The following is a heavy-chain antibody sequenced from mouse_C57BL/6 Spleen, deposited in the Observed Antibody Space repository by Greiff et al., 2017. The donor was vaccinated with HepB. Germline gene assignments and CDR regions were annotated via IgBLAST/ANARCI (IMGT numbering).Heavy chain of an antibody. CDR3: ARGGTAPDYFDY. V-gene: IGHV1-82*01. J-gene: IGHJ2*01. CDR1: GYAFSSSW. D-gene: IGHD3-1*01. Sequence: VKLQESGPELVKPGASVKISCKASGYAFSSSWMNWVKQRPGKGLEWIGRIYPGDGDTNYNGKFKGKATLTADKSSSTAYMQLSSLTSEDSAVYFCARGGTAPDYFDYWGQGTTLTVSS. CDR2: IYPGDGDT.